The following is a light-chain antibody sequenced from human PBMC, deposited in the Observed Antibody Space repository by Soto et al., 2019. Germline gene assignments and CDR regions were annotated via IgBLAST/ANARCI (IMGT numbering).Light chain of an antibody. Sequence: QSVLTQPPSASGSPGQSVTISCTGTSSDVGSYNYVSWYQQHPGKAPKLMIYDVFKRPSGVPDRFSGSKSGNTASLTVSGLQAEDEADYYCSAYAGSSTSFGGGTKMTVL. CDR1: SSDVGSYNY. CDR3: SAYAGSSTS. J-gene: IGLJ2*01. CDR2: DVF. V-gene: IGLV2-8*01.